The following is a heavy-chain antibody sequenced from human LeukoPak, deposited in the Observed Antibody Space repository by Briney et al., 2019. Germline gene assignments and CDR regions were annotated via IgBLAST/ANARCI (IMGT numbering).Heavy chain of an antibody. CDR1: GYTFTGYY. Sequence: ASVKVSCKASGYTFTGYYMNWVRQAPGQGLEWVGWINPNSGGTNYAQKFQGRVTMTRDTSMNTAYMELSRLKSDDTAVYYCARRMSGTTRNQPHFDYWAQGTLVTVSS. D-gene: IGHD4-17*01. CDR3: ARRMSGTTRNQPHFDY. V-gene: IGHV1-2*02. CDR2: INPNSGGT. J-gene: IGHJ4*02.